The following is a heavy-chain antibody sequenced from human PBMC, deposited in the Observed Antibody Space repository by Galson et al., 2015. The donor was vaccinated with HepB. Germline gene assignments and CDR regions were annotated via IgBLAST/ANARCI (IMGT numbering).Heavy chain of an antibody. V-gene: IGHV3-48*01. CDR3: AREHTDRGYYYYMDV. J-gene: IGHJ6*03. CDR2: ISSSSSTI. D-gene: IGHD2-2*02. Sequence: SLRLSCAASGFTFSSYSMNWVRQAPGKGLEWVSYISSSSSTIYYADSVKGRFTISRDNAKNSLYLQMNSLRAEDTAVYYCAREHTDRGYYYYMDVWGKGTTVTVSS. CDR1: GFTFSSYS.